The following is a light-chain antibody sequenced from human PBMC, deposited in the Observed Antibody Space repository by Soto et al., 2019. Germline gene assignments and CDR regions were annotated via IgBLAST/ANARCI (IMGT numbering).Light chain of an antibody. CDR2: GAS. V-gene: IGKV3-15*01. CDR3: PQYNHWPLYT. J-gene: IGKJ2*01. Sequence: EIVMTQSPVTLSVSLGEGATLSCRASQSVSSNLAWYQQKPGQAPRLLIYGASTRASGVPARFIGGGSGTEFTLTISSLQSEDSAVYYCPQYNHWPLYTFGQGTKLEIK. CDR1: QSVSSN.